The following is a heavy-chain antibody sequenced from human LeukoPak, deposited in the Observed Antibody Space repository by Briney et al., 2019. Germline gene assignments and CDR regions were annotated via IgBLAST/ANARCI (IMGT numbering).Heavy chain of an antibody. CDR2: ISWNGDST. CDR1: GFTFSSYA. J-gene: IGHJ4*02. D-gene: IGHD6-19*01. Sequence: GGSLRLSCAASGFTFSSYAMSWVRHAPGKGLEWVGGISWNGDSTDYADSVKGRFTISRDNPKNSLYLQMNSVRADDTALYYCARGGSSGWYSDYWGQGTLVTVSS. CDR3: ARGGSSGWYSDY. V-gene: IGHV3-20*04.